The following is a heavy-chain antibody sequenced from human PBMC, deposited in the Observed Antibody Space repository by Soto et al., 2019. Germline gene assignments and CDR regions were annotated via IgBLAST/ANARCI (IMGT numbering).Heavy chain of an antibody. CDR2: INAGNGNT. CDR3: AGGWIRGSYPRGWFDP. CDR1: GYTFTSYA. J-gene: IGHJ5*02. Sequence: QVQLVQSGAEVKKPGASVKVSCKASGYTFTSYAMHWVRQAPGQRLEWMGWINAGNGNTKYSQKFQGRVTITRDTSASTAYMELSSLRSEDTAVYYCAGGWIRGSYPRGWFDPWGQGTLVTVSS. D-gene: IGHD1-26*01. V-gene: IGHV1-3*01.